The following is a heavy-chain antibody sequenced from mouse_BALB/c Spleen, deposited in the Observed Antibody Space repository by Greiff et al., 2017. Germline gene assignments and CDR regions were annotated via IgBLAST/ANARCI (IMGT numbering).Heavy chain of an antibody. CDR2: IYPGGGYT. D-gene: IGHD2-14*01. CDR1: GYTFTNYW. CDR3: ARRENYRYAMDY. Sequence: QVHVKQSGAELVRPGTSVKISCKASGYTFTNYWLGWVKQRPGHGLEWIGDIYPGGGYTNYNEKFKGKATLTADTSSSTAYMQLSSLTSEDSAVYFVARRENYRYAMDYWGQGTSVTVSS. V-gene: IGHV1-63*02. J-gene: IGHJ4*01.